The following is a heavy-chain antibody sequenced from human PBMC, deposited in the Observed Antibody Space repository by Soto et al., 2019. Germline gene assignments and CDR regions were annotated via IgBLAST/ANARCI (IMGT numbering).Heavy chain of an antibody. V-gene: IGHV3-11*01. Sequence: VQLVESGGGLVKPGGSLRLSCAASGLTFSDSYLNWIRRAPGKGLEWLAYISSTGSSIFYAGSVKGRFTISRDNAKNSLYLQMNSLRAEDTAMYYCARVRFGEWGYAMDVWGQGTTVTVSS. D-gene: IGHD3-10*01. CDR1: GLTFSDSY. CDR3: ARVRFGEWGYAMDV. CDR2: ISSTGSSI. J-gene: IGHJ6*02.